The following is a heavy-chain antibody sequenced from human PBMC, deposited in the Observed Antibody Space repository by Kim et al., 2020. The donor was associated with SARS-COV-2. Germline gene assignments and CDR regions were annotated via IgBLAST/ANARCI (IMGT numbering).Heavy chain of an antibody. CDR2: ISYDGSNK. CDR1: GFTFSSYG. J-gene: IGHJ6*02. D-gene: IGHD6-6*01. Sequence: GGSLRLSCAASGFTFSSYGMHWVRQAPGKGLEWVAVISYDGSNKYYADSVKGRFTISRDNSKNTLYLQMNSLRAEDTAVYYCAKALYSSSDWVPIRYYYYGMDVWGQGTTVTVSS. V-gene: IGHV3-30*18. CDR3: AKALYSSSDWVPIRYYYYGMDV.